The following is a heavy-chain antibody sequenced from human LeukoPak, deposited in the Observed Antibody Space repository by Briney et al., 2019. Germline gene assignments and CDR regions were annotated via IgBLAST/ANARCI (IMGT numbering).Heavy chain of an antibody. CDR3: AREREEVYCSGGSCYAYYYYMDV. CDR1: GYTFTSYG. D-gene: IGHD2-15*01. Sequence: ASVKVSCKASGYTFTSYGISWVRQAPGQGLEWMGWISAYNGNTNYAQKLQGRVTMTTDTSTGTAYMELRSLRSDDTAVYYCAREREEVYCSGGSCYAYYYYMDVWGKGTTVTISS. CDR2: ISAYNGNT. V-gene: IGHV1-18*01. J-gene: IGHJ6*03.